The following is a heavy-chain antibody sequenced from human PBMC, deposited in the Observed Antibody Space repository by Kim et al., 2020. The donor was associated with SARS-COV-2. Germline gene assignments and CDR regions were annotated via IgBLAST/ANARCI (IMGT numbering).Heavy chain of an antibody. CDR1: GGSFSGYY. Sequence: SETLSLTCAVYGGSFSGYYWSWIRQPPGKGLEWIGEINHSGSTNYNPSLKSRVTISVDTSKNQFSLKLSSVTAADTAVYYCATLTSLLDEYSSSSEDYWGQGTLVTVSS. J-gene: IGHJ4*02. CDR3: ATLTSLLDEYSSSSEDY. D-gene: IGHD6-6*01. CDR2: INHSGST. V-gene: IGHV4-34*01.